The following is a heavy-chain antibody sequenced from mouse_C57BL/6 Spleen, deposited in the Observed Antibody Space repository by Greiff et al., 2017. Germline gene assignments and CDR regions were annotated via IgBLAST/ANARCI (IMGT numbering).Heavy chain of an antibody. CDR3: TKGDYYGSSLHWYFDV. CDR2: IDPETGGT. D-gene: IGHD1-1*01. Sequence: QVQLQQSGAELVRPGASVTLSCKASGYTFTDYEMHWVKQTPVHGLEWIGAIDPETGGTAYNQKFKGKAILTADKSSSTAYMELRSLTSEDSAVYYCTKGDYYGSSLHWYFDVWGTGTTVTVSS. V-gene: IGHV1-15*01. CDR1: GYTFTDYE. J-gene: IGHJ1*03.